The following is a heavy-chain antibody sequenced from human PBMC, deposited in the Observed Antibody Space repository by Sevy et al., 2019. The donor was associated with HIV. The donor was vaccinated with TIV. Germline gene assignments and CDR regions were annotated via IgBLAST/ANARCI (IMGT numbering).Heavy chain of an antibody. CDR1: GYSFTSYW. D-gene: IGHD4-17*01. CDR2: IYPGDSDT. V-gene: IGHV5-51*01. Sequence: GESLKISCKGSGYSFTSYWIGWVRQMPGKGLEWMGIIYPGDSDTRYSPSFQGQVTISADKSISTAYLQWSSLKASDTAMYYCARIRAEYGDYLAFDFDYWGQGTLVTVSS. CDR3: ARIRAEYGDYLAFDFDY. J-gene: IGHJ4*02.